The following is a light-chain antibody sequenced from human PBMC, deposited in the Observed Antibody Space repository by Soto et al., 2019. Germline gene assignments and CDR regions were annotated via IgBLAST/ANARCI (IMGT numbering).Light chain of an antibody. CDR3: QQYNNWPIT. V-gene: IGKV3-15*01. CDR2: GAS. CDR1: QSVSSN. Sequence: EIVMTQSPATLSVSPGERATLSCRASQSVSSNLAWYQQNTGQAPRLLIYGASTRDTGIPARFSGSGSGTEFTLTIGRLQSEDFEVYYCQQYNNWPITFGQGTKVDIK. J-gene: IGKJ1*01.